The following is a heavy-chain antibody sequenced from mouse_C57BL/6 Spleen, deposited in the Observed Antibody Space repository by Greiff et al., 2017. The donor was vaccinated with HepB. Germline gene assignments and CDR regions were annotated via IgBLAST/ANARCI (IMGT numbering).Heavy chain of an antibody. D-gene: IGHD5-2*01. CDR3: RISTINA. J-gene: IGHJ2*01. CDR1: GYNIKDIY. V-gene: IGHV14-3*02. CDR2: TDPANGNT. Sequence: VQLQQSGAELVKPAASLKLSCTASGYNIKDIYIHWVKQRPEKGLERIRRTDPANGNTKYDPKFQGKATLTADTSSNTAYLQRSSLTSEDTAVYYERISTINAWGQGTTLTVSS.